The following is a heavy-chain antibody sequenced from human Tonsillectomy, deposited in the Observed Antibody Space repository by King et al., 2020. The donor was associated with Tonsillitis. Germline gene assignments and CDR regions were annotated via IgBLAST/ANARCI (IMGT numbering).Heavy chain of an antibody. D-gene: IGHD3-3*01. CDR2: ISSTSSHI. Sequence: VQLVESGGGLVKPGGSLRLSCAASGFTFSSYSMNWVRQAPGKGLEWVSSISSTSSHIYYADSVKGRFTISRDNAKNSLYLQMNSLRVEDTAVYYCARFWGAATGGDCWGQGTLVTVSS. J-gene: IGHJ4*02. CDR3: ARFWGAATGGDC. V-gene: IGHV3-21*01. CDR1: GFTFSSYS.